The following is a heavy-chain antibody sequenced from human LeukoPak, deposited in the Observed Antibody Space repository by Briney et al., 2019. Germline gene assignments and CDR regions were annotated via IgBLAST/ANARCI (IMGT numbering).Heavy chain of an antibody. CDR1: GFTFSSYS. Sequence: GGSLRLSCAASGFTFSSYSMNWVRQAPGKGLEWVSSISSTSNYIYYADSVEGRFTISRDNAKNSLYLQMNSLRAEDTAVYYCARELYYYDSSGYGLAYWGQGTLVTVSS. CDR2: ISSTSNYI. D-gene: IGHD3-22*01. J-gene: IGHJ4*02. CDR3: ARELYYYDSSGYGLAY. V-gene: IGHV3-21*01.